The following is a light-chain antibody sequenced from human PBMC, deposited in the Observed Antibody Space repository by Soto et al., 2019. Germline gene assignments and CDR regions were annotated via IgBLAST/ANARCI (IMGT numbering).Light chain of an antibody. CDR1: QSVSNN. J-gene: IGKJ2*01. CDR2: GAS. CDR3: QQYDNWPYT. Sequence: EIVMTHSPATLSVSPGERATVSCSASQSVSNNLAWYQQKPGQAPRLLIYGASTRATAIPARFSGSGSGTEFTLTISSLQSEDFAVYFCQQYDNWPYTFGQGTKLEIK. V-gene: IGKV3-15*01.